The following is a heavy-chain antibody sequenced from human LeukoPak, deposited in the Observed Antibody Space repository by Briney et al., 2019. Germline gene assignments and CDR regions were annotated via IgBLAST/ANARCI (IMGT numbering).Heavy chain of an antibody. J-gene: IGHJ4*02. CDR1: GYTFTSYY. CDR3: ARARDYYDSSGYAGVFDY. D-gene: IGHD3-22*01. Sequence: ASVKVSCKASGYTFTSYYMHWVRQAPGQGLEWMGIINPSGGSTGYAQKFQGRVTMTRDTSTSTVYMELSSLRSEDTAVYYCARARDYYDSSGYAGVFDYWGQGTLVTVSS. V-gene: IGHV1-46*01. CDR2: INPSGGST.